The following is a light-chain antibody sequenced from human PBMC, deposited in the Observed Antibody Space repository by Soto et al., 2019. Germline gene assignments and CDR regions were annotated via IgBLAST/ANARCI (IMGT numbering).Light chain of an antibody. V-gene: IGKV1-5*01. CDR2: DAS. Sequence: DIQMTQSPSTLSASVGDRVTITCRASQSISSWLAWYQQKPGKAPKPLIYDASRLESGVPSRFSGSGSGTEFTLTISSLQPDDFATYCCQQYNSYSPTTFGQGPKLEIK. CDR1: QSISSW. CDR3: QQYNSYSPTT. J-gene: IGKJ2*01.